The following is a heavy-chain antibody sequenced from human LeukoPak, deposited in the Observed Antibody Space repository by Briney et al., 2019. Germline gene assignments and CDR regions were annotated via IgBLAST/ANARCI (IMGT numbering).Heavy chain of an antibody. D-gene: IGHD5-24*01. V-gene: IGHV1-46*01. CDR1: GYTFTSYY. J-gene: IGHJ4*02. CDR3: ARDLRKMATVRSLGY. CDR2: INPSGGST. Sequence: ASVKVSCKASGYTFTSYYMRWVRQAPGQGLEWMGIINPSGGSTSYAQKFQGRVTMTRDTSTSTVYMELSSLRSEDTAVYYCARDLRKMATVRSLGYWGQGTLVTVSS.